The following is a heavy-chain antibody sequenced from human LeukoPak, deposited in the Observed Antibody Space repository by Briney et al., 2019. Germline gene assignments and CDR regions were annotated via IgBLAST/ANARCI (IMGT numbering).Heavy chain of an antibody. J-gene: IGHJ6*03. D-gene: IGHD6-6*01. V-gene: IGHV3-30*02. Sequence: PGGSLRLSCVGSGFTFSSYGMHWVRQAPGKGLEWVAFVRYDGSSTYYADSVKGRFVIFRDNSRNTLYLDMDSLRGEDTAVYYCAQDWSSSGYYYMDVWGTGTTVAVSS. CDR3: AQDWSSSGYYYMDV. CDR1: GFTFSSYG. CDR2: VRYDGSST.